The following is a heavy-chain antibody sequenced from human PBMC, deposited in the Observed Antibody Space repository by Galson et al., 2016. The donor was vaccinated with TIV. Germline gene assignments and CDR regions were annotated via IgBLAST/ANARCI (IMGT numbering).Heavy chain of an antibody. CDR2: IDPSSGGT. J-gene: IGHJ4*02. V-gene: IGHV1-46*01. CDR3: AVWSNIYSFAL. D-gene: IGHD2-15*01. CDR1: GYTFITYY. Sequence: SVKVSCKASGYTFITYYMHWVRQAPGQGLEWVGVIDPSSGGTTYAQKFQGRVTMTRDTSTSTVYMDLSSLRSDDTAVFYCAVWSNIYSFALWGQGTLITVTS.